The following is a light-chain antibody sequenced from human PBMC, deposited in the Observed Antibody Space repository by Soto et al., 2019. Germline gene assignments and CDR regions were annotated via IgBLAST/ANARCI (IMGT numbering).Light chain of an antibody. CDR1: QSLLQSNGYNY. Sequence: DIVMTQSPLSLPVTPGEPASISCSSSQSLLQSNGYNYLDWYLQKPGQSPQLLIYFGSYRASGVPDRLSGSGSGTDFTLKIRRVEAEDVGVYYCMQAQQTPPTFSQGTKVEIK. J-gene: IGKJ1*01. CDR3: MQAQQTPPT. CDR2: FGS. V-gene: IGKV2-28*01.